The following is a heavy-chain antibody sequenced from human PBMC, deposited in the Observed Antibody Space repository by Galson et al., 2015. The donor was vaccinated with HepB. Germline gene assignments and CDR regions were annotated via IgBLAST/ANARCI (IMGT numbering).Heavy chain of an antibody. V-gene: IGHV2-70*11. CDR3: ARISIVGATTIDY. Sequence: PALVKPTQTLTLTCTFSGFSLSTSGMCVSRIRQPPGKALGWLARIDWDDDKYYSTSLKTRLTISKDTSKNQVVLTMTNMDPVDTATYYCARISIVGATTIDYWGQGTLVTVSS. J-gene: IGHJ4*02. CDR2: IDWDDDK. D-gene: IGHD1-26*01. CDR1: GFSLSTSGMC.